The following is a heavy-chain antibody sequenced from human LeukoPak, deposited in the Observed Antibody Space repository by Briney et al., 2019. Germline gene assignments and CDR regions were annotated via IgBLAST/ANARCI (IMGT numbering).Heavy chain of an antibody. Sequence: GASVKVSCKASGGTFSSYAIRWVRQAPGQGLEWMGRIIPILGIANYAQKFQGRVTITADKSTSTAYMELSSLRSEDTAVYYCARLALLWGYFDYWGQGTLVTVSS. V-gene: IGHV1-69*04. CDR3: ARLALLWGYFDY. CDR1: GGTFSSYA. J-gene: IGHJ4*02. CDR2: IIPILGIA. D-gene: IGHD3-16*01.